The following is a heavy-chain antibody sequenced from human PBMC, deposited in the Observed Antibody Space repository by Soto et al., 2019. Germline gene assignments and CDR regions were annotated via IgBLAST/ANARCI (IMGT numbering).Heavy chain of an antibody. Sequence: EVQLVESGGGLVQPGGSLRLSCAASGYSFGSYWMSWVRQAPGRGLEWVANIREDGSEKYYVDCVKGRFIISRVNAKNSLHLQMNSLRAEDTAVYYCARENWYLDLWGRGTLVTVSS. CDR3: ARENWYLDL. V-gene: IGHV3-7*05. CDR2: IREDGSEK. J-gene: IGHJ2*01. CDR1: GYSFGSYW.